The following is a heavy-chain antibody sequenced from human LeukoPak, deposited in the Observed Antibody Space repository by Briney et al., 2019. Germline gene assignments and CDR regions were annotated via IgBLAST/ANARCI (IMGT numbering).Heavy chain of an antibody. V-gene: IGHV3-72*01. CDR3: AREYYYRFDY. J-gene: IGHJ4*02. Sequence: PGGSLRLSCAASGFTFSANYMDWVRQAPGKGLEWVGRIRNKANSYTTEYAASVKGGFTISRDDSKNSLYLQMNSLQTEDTAVYYCAREYYYRFDYWGQGTLVTVSS. CDR2: IRNKANSYTT. CDR1: GFTFSANY. D-gene: IGHD3-10*01.